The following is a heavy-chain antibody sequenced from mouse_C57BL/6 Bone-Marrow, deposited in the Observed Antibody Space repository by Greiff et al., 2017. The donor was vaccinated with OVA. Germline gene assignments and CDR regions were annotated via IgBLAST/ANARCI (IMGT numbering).Heavy chain of an antibody. CDR2: ISSGGSYT. Sequence: EVKLVESGGDLVKPGGSLKLSCAASGFTFSSYGMSWVRQTPDKSLEWVATISSGGSYTYYPDSVKGRFPISRDNAKNTLYLQMSSLKSEDTAMYYCARHGDYGSFFDYWGQGTTLTVSA. D-gene: IGHD1-1*01. V-gene: IGHV5-6*01. CDR3: ARHGDYGSFFDY. CDR1: GFTFSSYG. J-gene: IGHJ2*01.